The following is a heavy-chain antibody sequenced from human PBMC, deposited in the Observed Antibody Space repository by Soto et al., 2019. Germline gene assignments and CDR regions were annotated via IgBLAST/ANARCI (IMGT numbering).Heavy chain of an antibody. CDR1: GFSLNTYGVG. Sequence: SGPTLVNPTQTLTLTCTLSGFSLNTYGVGVGWIPQPPGKALEWLALIYWDDDKRYSPSLKSRLTITKDTSKNQVVLTMTNMDPVDTVTYYCARALGSWGAYYFDYWGQGTLVTVSS. D-gene: IGHD3-16*01. J-gene: IGHJ4*02. V-gene: IGHV2-5*02. CDR2: IYWDDDK. CDR3: ARALGSWGAYYFDY.